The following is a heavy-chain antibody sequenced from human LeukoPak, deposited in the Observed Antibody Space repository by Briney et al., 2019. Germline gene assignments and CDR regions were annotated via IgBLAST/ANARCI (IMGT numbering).Heavy chain of an antibody. J-gene: IGHJ6*03. CDR1: GFTFSSYS. V-gene: IGHV3-21*04. CDR2: ISSSSSYI. CDR3: ARGRSWPYGDYVTPYYYYMDV. Sequence: GGSLRLSCAASGFTFSSYSMNWVRQAPGKGLEWVSSISSSSSYIYYADSVKGRFTISRDNAKNSLYLQMNSLRAEDTAVYYCARGRSWPYGDYVTPYYYYMDVWGKGTTVTVSS. D-gene: IGHD4-17*01.